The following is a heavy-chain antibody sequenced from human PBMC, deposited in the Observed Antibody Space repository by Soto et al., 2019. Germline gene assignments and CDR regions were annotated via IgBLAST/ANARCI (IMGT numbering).Heavy chain of an antibody. J-gene: IGHJ4*02. CDR3: ARLEGLATISYYFDF. D-gene: IGHD3-9*01. V-gene: IGHV4-39*01. Sequence: QLQLQESGPGLVKPSETLSLTCSVSGDSINSDKYYWGWIRQPPGKGLEWIGSIYYRGNTYYNPSLQTRVTISLDKSKSQFSLKLNSVTAADSAVCFCARLEGLATISYYFDFWGQGALVTVSS. CDR2: IYYRGNT. CDR1: GDSINSDKYY.